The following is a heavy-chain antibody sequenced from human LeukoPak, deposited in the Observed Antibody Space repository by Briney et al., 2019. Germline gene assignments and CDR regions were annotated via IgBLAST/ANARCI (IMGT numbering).Heavy chain of an antibody. CDR1: GFTVSSNY. CDR2: IYSGGST. CDR3: ASSGASGYELY. V-gene: IGHV3-53*01. D-gene: IGHD5-12*01. Sequence: GGSLRLSCAASGFTVSSNYMSWVPQAPGKGLEWVSVIYSGGSTYYADSVKGRFTISRDSSKNTLYLQTNSLRAEDTAVYYCASSGASGYELYWGQGTLVTVSS. J-gene: IGHJ4*02.